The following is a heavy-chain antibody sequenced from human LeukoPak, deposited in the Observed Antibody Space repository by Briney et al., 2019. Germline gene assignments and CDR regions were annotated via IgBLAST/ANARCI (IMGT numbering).Heavy chain of an antibody. J-gene: IGHJ3*02. D-gene: IGHD2/OR15-2a*01. Sequence: PSETLSLTCAVSGGSIGGYYWNWIRQSPEKRLECIGYIYYTGNTDYNPSLKSRVTISVDTSKNQFSLKLSSVTAADTAVYYCARDRVPREYYHRSLADAFDIWVQGTLVTVSS. CDR2: IYYTGNT. V-gene: IGHV4-59*01. CDR3: ARDRVPREYYHRSLADAFDI. CDR1: GGSIGGYY.